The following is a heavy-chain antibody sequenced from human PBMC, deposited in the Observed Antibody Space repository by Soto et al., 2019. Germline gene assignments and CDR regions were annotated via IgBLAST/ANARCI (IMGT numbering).Heavy chain of an antibody. CDR3: ARRYGGNFDY. Sequence: SETLSLTCSVSGGSISSYYWSWIRQPPGKGLEWIGYIYYGGSTNYNPSLKSRVTISVDTSKNQFSLKLSSVTAADTAVYYCARRYGGNFDYWGQGTLVTVSS. J-gene: IGHJ4*02. CDR1: GGSISSYY. D-gene: IGHD3-16*01. CDR2: IYYGGST. V-gene: IGHV4-59*01.